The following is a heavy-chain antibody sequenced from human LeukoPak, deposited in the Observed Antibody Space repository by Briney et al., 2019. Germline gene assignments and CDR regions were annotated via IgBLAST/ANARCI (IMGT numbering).Heavy chain of an antibody. J-gene: IGHJ6*02. CDR1: GYTFTSYY. D-gene: IGHD3-3*01. CDR3: ARGSYYDQGYYYYYGMDV. CDR2: IIPIFGTA. Sequence: ASVKVSCKASGYTFTSYYMHWVRQAPGQGLEWMGGIIPIFGTANYAQKFQGRVTITADESTSTAYMELSSLRSEDTAVYYCARGSYYDQGYYYYYGMDVWGQGTTVTVSS. V-gene: IGHV1-69*13.